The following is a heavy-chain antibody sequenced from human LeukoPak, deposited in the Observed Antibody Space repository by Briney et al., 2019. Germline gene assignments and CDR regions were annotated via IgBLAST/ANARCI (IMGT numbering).Heavy chain of an antibody. D-gene: IGHD3-9*01. Sequence: ASETLSLTCTVSGGSISSSSYYWGWIRQPPGKGLEWIGSIYYSGSTYYNPSLKSRVTISVDTSKNQFSLKLSSVTAADTAVYYCAREGYDILNHYYGMDVWGQGTTVTVSS. J-gene: IGHJ6*02. CDR3: AREGYDILNHYYGMDV. CDR2: IYYSGST. V-gene: IGHV4-39*07. CDR1: GGSISSSSYY.